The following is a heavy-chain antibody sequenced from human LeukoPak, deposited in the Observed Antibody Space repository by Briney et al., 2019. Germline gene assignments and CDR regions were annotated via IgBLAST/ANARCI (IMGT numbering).Heavy chain of an antibody. CDR2: ISNNGGYT. CDR3: ARDLDYYFDY. V-gene: IGHV3-23*01. D-gene: IGHD3-9*01. J-gene: IGHJ4*02. CDR1: GFTFSSSA. Sequence: GGSLRLSCAASGFTFSSSAMSWVRQAPGKGLEWVSAISNNGGYTYYADSVQGRFTISRDNSKNTLYLQMNSLRAEDTAVYYCARDLDYYFDYWGQGTLVTVSS.